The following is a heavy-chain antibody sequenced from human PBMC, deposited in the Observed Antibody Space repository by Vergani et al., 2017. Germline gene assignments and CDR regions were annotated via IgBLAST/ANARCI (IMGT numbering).Heavy chain of an antibody. CDR3: ARPVPDVLERGLHGAFDV. D-gene: IGHD1-1*01. Sequence: QLQLQESGPGLVKPSETLSLTCTVSGGSISSSSYYWGWLRQPPGKGLGWIGSIYYSGSTYYKPALKSLVTISVDTSKNQFSLKLSSVTAADAAVYYCARPVPDVLERGLHGAFDVWGQGTMVTVSS. J-gene: IGHJ3*01. CDR2: IYYSGST. V-gene: IGHV4-39*01. CDR1: GGSISSSSYY.